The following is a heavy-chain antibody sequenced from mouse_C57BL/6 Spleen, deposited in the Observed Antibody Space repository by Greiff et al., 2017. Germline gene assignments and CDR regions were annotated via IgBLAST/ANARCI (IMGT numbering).Heavy chain of an antibody. CDR2: ISDGGSYT. CDR3: AREYDYLDY. J-gene: IGHJ2*01. Sequence: EVQGVESGGGLVKPGGSLKLSCAASGFTFSSYAMSWVRQTPEKRLEWVATISDGGSYTYYPDNVKGRFTISRDNAKNNLYLQMSHLKSEDTAMYYCAREYDYLDYWGQGTTLTVSS. V-gene: IGHV5-4*01. D-gene: IGHD2-3*01. CDR1: GFTFSSYA.